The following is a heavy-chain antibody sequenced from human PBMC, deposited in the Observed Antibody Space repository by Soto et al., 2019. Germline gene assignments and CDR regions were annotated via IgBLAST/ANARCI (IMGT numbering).Heavy chain of an antibody. V-gene: IGHV1-69*05. CDR2: IIPIFGTA. D-gene: IGHD3-3*01. CDR1: GGTFSSYA. CDR3: ARDRFLEFYFDY. Sequence: SVKLSCKACGGTFSSYAISWVRQAPGQGLEWMGGIIPIFGTANYAQKFQGRFTISRDNAKNSLYLQMNSLRAEDTAVYYCARDRFLEFYFDYWGQGTLVTVSS. J-gene: IGHJ4*02.